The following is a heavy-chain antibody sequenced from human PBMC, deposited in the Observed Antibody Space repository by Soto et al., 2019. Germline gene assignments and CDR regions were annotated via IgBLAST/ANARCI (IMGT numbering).Heavy chain of an antibody. J-gene: IGHJ3*02. CDR3: AKDDEYQLLSAFDI. V-gene: IGHV3-30*18. Sequence: GGSLRLSCAASGFTFSSYGMHWVRQAPGKGLEWVAVISYDGSNKYYADSVKGRFTISRDNSKNTLYLQMNSLRAEDTAVYYCAKDDEYQLLSAFDIWGQGTMVTVSS. CDR2: ISYDGSNK. CDR1: GFTFSSYG. D-gene: IGHD2-2*01.